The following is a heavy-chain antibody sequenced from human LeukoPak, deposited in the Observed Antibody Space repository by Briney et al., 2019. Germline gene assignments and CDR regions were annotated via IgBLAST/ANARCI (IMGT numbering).Heavy chain of an antibody. CDR1: GFTFSSYA. D-gene: IGHD5-24*01. CDR3: AKEATRDGYNPSAFGI. CDR2: ISGSGGST. J-gene: IGHJ3*02. Sequence: GGSLRLSCAASGFTFSSYAMSWVRQAPGKGLEWVSAISGSGGSTYYADSVKGRFTISRDNSKNTLYLQMNSLRAEDTAVYYCAKEATRDGYNPSAFGIWGQGTMVTVSS. V-gene: IGHV3-23*01.